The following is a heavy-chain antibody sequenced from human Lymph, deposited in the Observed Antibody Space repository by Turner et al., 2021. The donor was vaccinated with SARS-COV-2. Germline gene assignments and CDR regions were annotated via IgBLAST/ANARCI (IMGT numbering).Heavy chain of an antibody. CDR2: IYSGGST. CDR3: ARDLDTAGGMDV. D-gene: IGHD5-18*01. CDR1: GLTVSSNY. J-gene: IGHJ6*02. Sequence: EVQLVESGGGLVQRGGSMRLSCAASGLTVSSNYMTCVRQAPGKGLEWVSVIYSGGSTYYADSVKGRFTISRHNSKNTLYLQMNSLGAEDAAVYYCARDLDTAGGMDVWGQGTTVTVSS. V-gene: IGHV3-53*04.